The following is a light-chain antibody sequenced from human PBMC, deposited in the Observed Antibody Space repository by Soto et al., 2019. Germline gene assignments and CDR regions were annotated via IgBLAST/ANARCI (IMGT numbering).Light chain of an antibody. Sequence: QSVLTQPPSASGTPGQRVTMSCSGSNSNVGNYYVSWYQHLPGTAPELLIYYNNQRPSGVPDRFSGSKSGTSASLAISGLRSEDESDYYCVAWDASLRGYVFGTGTKVTVL. V-gene: IGLV1-47*02. CDR3: VAWDASLRGYV. J-gene: IGLJ1*01. CDR2: YNN. CDR1: NSNVGNYY.